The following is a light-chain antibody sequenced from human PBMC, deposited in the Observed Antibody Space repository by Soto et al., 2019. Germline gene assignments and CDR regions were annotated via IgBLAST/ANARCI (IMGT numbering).Light chain of an antibody. Sequence: EIVLTQSPGTLSLSPGERATLSCRASQSVTSSYLAWYQHRPGQAPRLLIYGASSRATGIPDRFGGSGSGTDFTLTISRLEPEDFAVYYCQQYGGSPLTFGQGTKVEIK. V-gene: IGKV3-20*01. J-gene: IGKJ2*01. CDR3: QQYGGSPLT. CDR2: GAS. CDR1: QSVTSSY.